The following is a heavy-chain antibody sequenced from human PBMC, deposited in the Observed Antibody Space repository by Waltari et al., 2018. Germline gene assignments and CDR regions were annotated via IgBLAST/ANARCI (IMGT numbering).Heavy chain of an antibody. D-gene: IGHD4-17*01. V-gene: IGHV1-2*02. CDR2: SNPKNGGT. CDR1: GYILTGYY. Sequence: QVQLVQSGAEVKKPGASVKVSCKASGYILTGYYIHWVRQAPGQGLEWMGWSNPKNGGTNYAQKFQGRVTMTRDTSISTAHMELNSLRSDDTAVFFCAREGVDYGDHKGVWGLDVWGQGTTVSVS. CDR3: AREGVDYGDHKGVWGLDV. J-gene: IGHJ6*02.